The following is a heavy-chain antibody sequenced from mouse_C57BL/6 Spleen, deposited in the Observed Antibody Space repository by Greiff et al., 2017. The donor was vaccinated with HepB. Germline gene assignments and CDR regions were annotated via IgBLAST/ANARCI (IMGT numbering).Heavy chain of an antibody. CDR2: IYPGSGST. CDR1: GYTFTSYW. J-gene: IGHJ4*01. V-gene: IGHV1-55*01. CDR3: ARWNYGSTSCAMDY. Sequence: QVQLQQPGAELVKPGASVKMSCKASGYTFTSYWITWVKQRPGQGLEWIGDIYPGSGSTNYNEKFKSKATLTVDKSSSTAYMQLSSLTSEDSAVYYCARWNYGSTSCAMDYWGQGTSVTVSS. D-gene: IGHD1-1*01.